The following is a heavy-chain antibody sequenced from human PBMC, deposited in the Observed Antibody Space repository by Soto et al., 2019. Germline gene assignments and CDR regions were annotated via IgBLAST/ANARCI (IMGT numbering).Heavy chain of an antibody. CDR3: AGYSSGWYGPNWFDP. J-gene: IGHJ5*02. Sequence: PGGSLRLSCAASGFTFSSYSMNWVRQAPGKGLEWVSSISSSSSYIYYADSVKGRFTISRDNAKNSLYLQMNSLRAEDTAVYYCAGYSSGWYGPNWFDPWGKGTLVTVSS. D-gene: IGHD6-19*01. CDR2: ISSSSSYI. V-gene: IGHV3-21*01. CDR1: GFTFSSYS.